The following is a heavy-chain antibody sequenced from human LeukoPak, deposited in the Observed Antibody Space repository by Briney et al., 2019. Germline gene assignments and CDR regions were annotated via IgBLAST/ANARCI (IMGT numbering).Heavy chain of an antibody. V-gene: IGHV1-46*01. D-gene: IGHD3-10*01. CDR2: INPSGGST. CDR1: GGTFSSYA. J-gene: IGHJ5*02. Sequence: ASVKVSCKASGGTFSSYAISWVRQAPGQGLEWMGIINPSGGSTSYAQKFQGRVTMTRDTSTSTVYMELSSLRSEDTAVYYCARAHRGYGSGSYQNQPGWFDPWGQGTLVTVSS. CDR3: ARAHRGYGSGSYQNQPGWFDP.